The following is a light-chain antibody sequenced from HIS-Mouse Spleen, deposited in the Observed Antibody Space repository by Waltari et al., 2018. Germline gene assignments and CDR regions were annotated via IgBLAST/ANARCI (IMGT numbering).Light chain of an antibody. V-gene: IGKV4-1*01. CDR2: WAS. J-gene: IGKJ4*01. CDR3: QQYDSTPLT. Sequence: DIVMTQSPDSLAVSLGERATINCKSSQSVLYSSNNKNYLAWYQQKPGQPPKLLIYWASTRESGVPDPFSGSGSRTDFTLTISSLQAEDVTVYYCQQYDSTPLTFGGGTKVEIK. CDR1: QSVLYSSNNKNY.